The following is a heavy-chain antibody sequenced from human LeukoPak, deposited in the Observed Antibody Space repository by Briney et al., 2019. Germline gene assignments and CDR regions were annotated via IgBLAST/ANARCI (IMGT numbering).Heavy chain of an antibody. Sequence: ASVKVSCKASGYTFTGYYMHWVRQAPGQGLEWMGWINPNSGDTNYAQKFQGRVTMTRDTSISTAYMELSRLRSDDTAVYYCARDFYGSGSYSPNWFDPWGQGTLVTVSS. J-gene: IGHJ5*02. CDR2: INPNSGDT. D-gene: IGHD3-10*01. CDR3: ARDFYGSGSYSPNWFDP. CDR1: GYTFTGYY. V-gene: IGHV1-2*02.